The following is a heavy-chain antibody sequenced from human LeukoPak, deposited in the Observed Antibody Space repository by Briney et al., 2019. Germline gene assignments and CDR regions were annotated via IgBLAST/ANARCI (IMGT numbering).Heavy chain of an antibody. D-gene: IGHD2-15*01. V-gene: IGHV3-23*01. J-gene: IGHJ4*02. CDR2: ISGSGGST. CDR3: AKDLFGIVVVVAATSPAFDY. Sequence: GGSLRLSCAASGFTFSSYAMSWVRQAPGKGLEWVSAISGSGGSTYHADSVKGRFTISRDNSKNTLYLQMNSLRAEDTAVYYCAKDLFGIVVVVAATSPAFDYWGQGTLVTVSS. CDR1: GFTFSSYA.